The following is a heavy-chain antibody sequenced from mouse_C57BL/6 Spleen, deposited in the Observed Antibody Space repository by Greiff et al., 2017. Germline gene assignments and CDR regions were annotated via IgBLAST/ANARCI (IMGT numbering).Heavy chain of an antibody. D-gene: IGHD3-2*02. V-gene: IGHV1-50*01. CDR3: ARVGSTAQATDYFGD. J-gene: IGHJ2*01. CDR1: GYTFTSYW. CDR2: IDPTDSYT. Sequence: VQLQQPGAELVKPGASVKLSCKASGYTFTSYWMQWVKQRPGQGLEWIGVIDPTDSYTNYNHKFKGKATLTVVTSSSTAYMQLSSLTSEDSAVYYCARVGSTAQATDYFGDWGKGTTLTVSS.